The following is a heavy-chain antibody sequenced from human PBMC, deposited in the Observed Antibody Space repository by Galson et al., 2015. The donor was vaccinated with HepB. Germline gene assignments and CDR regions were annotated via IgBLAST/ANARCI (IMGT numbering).Heavy chain of an antibody. D-gene: IGHD3-10*01. CDR2: ISWNSDFT. Sequence: SLRLSCAASGFTFEDYAVHWVRQVPGKGLEWVSGISWNSDFTGYADSVRGRFTISRDNAKYSLYLQMNSLRAEDTALYYCAQDLTYYYGSGSYFVGMDVWGQGTTGTVSS. CDR1: GFTFEDYA. J-gene: IGHJ6*02. CDR3: AQDLTYYYGSGSYFVGMDV. V-gene: IGHV3-9*01.